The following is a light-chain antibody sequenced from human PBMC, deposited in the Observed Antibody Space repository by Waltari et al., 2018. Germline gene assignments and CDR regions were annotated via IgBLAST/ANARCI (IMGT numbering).Light chain of an antibody. CDR3: QQYDNYPET. V-gene: IGKV1-5*03. CDR1: QNINTW. CDR2: KAS. J-gene: IGKJ1*01. Sequence: DIQMTQSPSSLSAFVGDRVTITCRASQNINTWVAWYQQKPGKAPKLLIYKASNLKSGAPSRFSGGGSGTEFTLYISSLQPNDFATYYCQQYDNYPETFGPGTTVDVK.